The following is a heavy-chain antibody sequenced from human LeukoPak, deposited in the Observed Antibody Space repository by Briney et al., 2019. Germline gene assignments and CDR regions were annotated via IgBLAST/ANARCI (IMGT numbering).Heavy chain of an antibody. CDR3: ARVDYGSGSYFDY. CDR1: GFTDSSNY. V-gene: IGHV3-53*01. J-gene: IGHJ4*02. D-gene: IGHD3-10*01. CDR2: IYSGGST. Sequence: AGGSLRLSCAASGFTDSSNYMSWVRRAPGKGLEWVSVIYSGGSTDYADSVKGRFAISRDNSKNMLYLQLNSLRAEDTAVYYCARVDYGSGSYFDYWGQGTLVTVSS.